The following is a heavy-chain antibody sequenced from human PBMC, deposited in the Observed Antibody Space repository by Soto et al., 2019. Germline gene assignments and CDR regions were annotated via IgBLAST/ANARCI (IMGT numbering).Heavy chain of an antibody. CDR1: GYRFSNSW. Sequence: GESLKISCKGSGYRFSNSWIAWVCQMPGKGLEWMGIIYPGDSDTRYSPSFQGQVTISTDRSLSTAYLQWSSLKASDTAMYYCARQDGYALYYFDSWGQGTLVTVSS. V-gene: IGHV5-51*01. CDR2: IYPGDSDT. CDR3: ARQDGYALYYFDS. D-gene: IGHD5-12*01. J-gene: IGHJ4*02.